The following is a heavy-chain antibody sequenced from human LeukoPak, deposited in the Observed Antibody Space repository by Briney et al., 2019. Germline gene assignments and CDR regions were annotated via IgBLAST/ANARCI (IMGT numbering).Heavy chain of an antibody. CDR2: IYYSGST. Sequence: PSETLSLTCTVSGGSISSYYWSWIRQPPGKGLEWIGYIYYSGSTNYNPSLKSRVTISVDTSKNQFSLKLSSVTAAGTAVYYCAKTYYDILTGYGGPYYMDVWGKGTTVTVSS. CDR1: GGSISSYY. D-gene: IGHD3-9*01. CDR3: AKTYYDILTGYGGPYYMDV. J-gene: IGHJ6*03. V-gene: IGHV4-59*01.